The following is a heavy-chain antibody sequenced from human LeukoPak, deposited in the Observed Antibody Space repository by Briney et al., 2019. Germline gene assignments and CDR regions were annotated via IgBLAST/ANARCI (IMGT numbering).Heavy chain of an antibody. CDR1: GFTFSNYA. D-gene: IGHD3-3*01. CDR2: ISGSGDST. Sequence: GGSLRLSCAASGFTFSNYAMSWVRQAPGKGLEWVSAISGSGDSTYYADSVKGRFTISRDSSMGTLYLQMHSLRAEDTATYFCAKRLSFGVAIGDFDYWGQGTLVTVSS. CDR3: AKRLSFGVAIGDFDY. J-gene: IGHJ4*02. V-gene: IGHV3-23*01.